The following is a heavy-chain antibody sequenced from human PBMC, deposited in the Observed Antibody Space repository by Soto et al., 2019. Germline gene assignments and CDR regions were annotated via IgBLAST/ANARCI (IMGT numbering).Heavy chain of an antibody. J-gene: IGHJ4*02. V-gene: IGHV1-3*01. CDR3: ARDTGSDLRVEPANFDY. D-gene: IGHD2-15*01. CDR1: GYTFTRYT. CDR2: INADNGDT. Sequence: ASVKVSCKASGYTFTRYTMNWVRQAPGQGLEWMGWINADNGDTKYSQKFQDRVTITRDTSASIAYMEMSSLRSEDTAVYYCARDTGSDLRVEPANFDYWGQGTLVTV.